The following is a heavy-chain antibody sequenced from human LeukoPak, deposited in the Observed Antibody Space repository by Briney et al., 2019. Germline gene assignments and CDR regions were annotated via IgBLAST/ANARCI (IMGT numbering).Heavy chain of an antibody. CDR3: AKAASSSWPSYYYGMDV. Sequence: GGSLRLSCAASGFTFSSYAMHWVRQAPGKGLEWVAVISYDGSNKYYADSVKGRFTISKDNSKNTVYLQMSSLRVDDTAVYYCAKAASSSWPSYYYGMDVWGQGTTVTVSS. V-gene: IGHV3-30-3*01. J-gene: IGHJ6*02. CDR1: GFTFSSYA. D-gene: IGHD6-13*01. CDR2: ISYDGSNK.